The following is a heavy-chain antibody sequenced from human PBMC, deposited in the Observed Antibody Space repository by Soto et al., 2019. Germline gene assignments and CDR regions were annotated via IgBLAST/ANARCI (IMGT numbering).Heavy chain of an antibody. CDR1: GGSFSGYY. D-gene: IGHD6-13*01. CDR2: ISHSGST. Sequence: PSETLSLTCAVYGGSFSGYYWSWIRQPPGKGLEWIGEISHSGSTNYSPSFQGHVTISADKSISTAYLQWSSLKASDTAMYYCASGIAAAGTAVVHYYYGMDVWGQGTTVTVSS. J-gene: IGHJ6*02. CDR3: ASGIAAAGTAVVHYYYGMDV. V-gene: IGHV4-34*01.